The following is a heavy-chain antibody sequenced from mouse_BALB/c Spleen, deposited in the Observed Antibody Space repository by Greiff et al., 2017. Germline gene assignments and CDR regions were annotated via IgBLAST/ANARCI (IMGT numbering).Heavy chain of an antibody. CDR3: AWLLHYYAMDY. D-gene: IGHD2-3*01. J-gene: IGHJ4*01. CDR2: IDPENGNT. CDR1: GFNIKDYY. V-gene: IGHV14-1*02. Sequence: EVMLVESGAELVRPGALVKLSCKASGFNIKDYYMHWVKQRPEQGLEWIGWIDPENGNTIYDPKFQGKASITADTSSNTAYLQLSSLTSEDTAVYYCAWLLHYYAMDYWGQGTSVTVSS.